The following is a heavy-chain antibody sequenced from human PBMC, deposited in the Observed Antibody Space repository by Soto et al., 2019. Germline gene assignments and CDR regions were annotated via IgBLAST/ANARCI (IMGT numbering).Heavy chain of an antibody. J-gene: IGHJ4*02. CDR1: GITLSRDW. CDR2: IKPDGSGE. Sequence: EVQLVESGGGLVQPGGSLRLSCTASGITLSRDWMTWVRQAPGKGLEWVASIKPDGSGEYYLDSVKGRFTISRDNTKNSLHLQANSLRAEDTAMYFCAKLLNGVTALGYWGQGTLVTFSS. D-gene: IGHD2-21*02. V-gene: IGHV3-7*01. CDR3: AKLLNGVTALGY.